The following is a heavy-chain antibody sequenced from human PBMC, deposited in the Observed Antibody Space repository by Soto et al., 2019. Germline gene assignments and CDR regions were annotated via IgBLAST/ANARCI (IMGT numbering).Heavy chain of an antibody. Sequence: QITLKESGPPLVKPTQTLTLTCTFSGFSLSTSGVGVGWIRQPPGKALEWLALIYWDDDKRYSPSLKSRLTITKDTSKNQVVLTMTNMDPVDTATYYCAHSWPFGGNSAEYFQHWGQGTLVTVSS. D-gene: IGHD2-21*02. CDR1: GFSLSTSGVG. V-gene: IGHV2-5*02. J-gene: IGHJ1*01. CDR2: IYWDDDK. CDR3: AHSWPFGGNSAEYFQH.